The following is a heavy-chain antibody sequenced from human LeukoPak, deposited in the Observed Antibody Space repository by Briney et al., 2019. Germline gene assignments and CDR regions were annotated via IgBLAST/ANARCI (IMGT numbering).Heavy chain of an antibody. V-gene: IGHV3-23*01. J-gene: IGHJ3*02. CDR2: ISGGGSNT. CDR1: GFTFSSYA. Sequence: GGSLRLSCAASGFTFSSYAMSWVRQAPGKGLEWVSGISGGGSNTYYADSVKGRFTMSRDNSKNTLYLQMNSLRAEDTALYYCAKRGYCSTTSCGAFDIWGQGTMVTVSS. CDR3: AKRGYCSTTSCGAFDI. D-gene: IGHD2-2*01.